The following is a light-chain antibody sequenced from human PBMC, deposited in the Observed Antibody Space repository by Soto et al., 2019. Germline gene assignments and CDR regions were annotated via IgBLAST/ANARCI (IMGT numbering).Light chain of an antibody. J-gene: IGLJ2*01. V-gene: IGLV2-11*01. CDR1: SSDVGTYNL. CDR2: NVT. CDR3: CSYAGSYSYVI. Sequence: QSALTQPASVSGSPGQSISISCTGTSSDVGTYNLVSWYQHHPGKAPKLMISNVTKRPSGVPDRFSGSKSGNTASLTISGLQDEDEAGYYCCSYAGSYSYVIFGGGTKLTVL.